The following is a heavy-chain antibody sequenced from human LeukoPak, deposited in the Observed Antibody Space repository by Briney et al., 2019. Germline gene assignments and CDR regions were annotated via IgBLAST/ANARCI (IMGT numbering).Heavy chain of an antibody. CDR1: GFTFSSYS. D-gene: IGHD5-24*01. J-gene: IGHJ4*02. V-gene: IGHV3-21*01. CDR2: ISSSSSYI. CDR3: ARDETEMATIWKSQPIDY. Sequence: GGSLRLSCAASGFTFSSYSMNWVRQAPGKGLEWVSSISSSSSYIYYADSVKGRFPISRDNAKSSLYLQMNSLRAEDTAVYYCARDETEMATIWKSQPIDYWGQGTLVTVSS.